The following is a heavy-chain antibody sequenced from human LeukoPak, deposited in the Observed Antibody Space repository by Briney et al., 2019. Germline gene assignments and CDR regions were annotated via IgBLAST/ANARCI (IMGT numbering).Heavy chain of an antibody. V-gene: IGHV4-34*01. J-gene: IGHJ6*02. CDR1: GGSFSGYY. CDR2: INHSGST. Sequence: PSETLSLTCAVYGGSFSGYYWSWIRQPPGKGLEWIGEINHSGSTNYNPSLKSRVTISVDTSKNQFSLKLSSVTAADTAVYYCARVAAIAVAGYYYYGMDVWGQGTTVTVS. D-gene: IGHD6-19*01. CDR3: ARVAAIAVAGYYYYGMDV.